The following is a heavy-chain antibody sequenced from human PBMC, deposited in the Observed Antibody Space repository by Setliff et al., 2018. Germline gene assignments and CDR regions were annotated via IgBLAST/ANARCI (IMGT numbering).Heavy chain of an antibody. CDR2: IKIINDGGTA. D-gene: IGHD3-16*01. V-gene: IGHV3-15*01. CDR1: GFTFSHAR. J-gene: IGHJ4*02. Sequence: GGSLRLSCVTSGFTFSHARMSWVRQAPGKGLECVGHIKIINDGGTAEYAAVVKGRFTISRDDSENTLHLQMNSLKIDDTAVYYCATDAYYDSLGYVFWGQGTRVTVSS. CDR3: ATDAYYDSLGYVF.